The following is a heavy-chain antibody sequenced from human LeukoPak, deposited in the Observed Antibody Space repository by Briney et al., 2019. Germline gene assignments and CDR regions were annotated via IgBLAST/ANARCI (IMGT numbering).Heavy chain of an antibody. D-gene: IGHD3-10*01. V-gene: IGHV4-39*01. CDR2: IFYTGNT. CDR3: ARLDGSASFSQQNFDY. Sequence: SETLSLTCTVSGGSVSSSSHYWGWVRQPPGKGLEWIGTIFYTGNTDYNPSLKSRVTISVDTSKNQFSLKVNSVTAADTAVYYCARLDGSASFSQQNFDYWGQGTLVTVSS. J-gene: IGHJ4*02. CDR1: GGSVSSSSHY.